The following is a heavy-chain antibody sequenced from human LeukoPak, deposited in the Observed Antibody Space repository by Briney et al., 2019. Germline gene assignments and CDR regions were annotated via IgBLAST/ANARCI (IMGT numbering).Heavy chain of an antibody. CDR1: GFTVSSNY. D-gene: IGHD2-2*01. CDR3: ATSIVVVPAAAFDI. Sequence: GGSLRLSCAASGFTVSSNYMSWVRQAPGKGLEWVSSISSSSSYIYYADSVKGRFTISRDNAKNSLYLQMNSLRAEDTAVYYCATSIVVVPAAAFDIWGQGTMVTVSS. J-gene: IGHJ3*02. V-gene: IGHV3-21*01. CDR2: ISSSSSYI.